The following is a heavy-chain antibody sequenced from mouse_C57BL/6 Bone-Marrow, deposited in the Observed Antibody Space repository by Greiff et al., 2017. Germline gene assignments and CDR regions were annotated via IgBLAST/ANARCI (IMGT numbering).Heavy chain of an antibody. J-gene: IGHJ3*01. CDR1: GYTFTDHT. CDR2: IYPRDGST. CDR3: ASRYDYGGAWFAY. Sequence: QVQLQQSDAELVKPGASVKISCKVSGYTFTDHTIHWMKQRPEQGLEWIGYIYPRDGSTKYNEKFKGKATLTADKSSSTAYMQLNSLTSEDSAVDFCASRYDYGGAWFAYWGRGTLVTVSA. D-gene: IGHD2-4*01. V-gene: IGHV1-78*01.